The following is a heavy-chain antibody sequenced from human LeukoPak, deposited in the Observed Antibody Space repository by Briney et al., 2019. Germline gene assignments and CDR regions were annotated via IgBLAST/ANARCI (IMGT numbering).Heavy chain of an antibody. CDR1: GGSISNNNYY. D-gene: IGHD7-27*01. J-gene: IGHJ3*02. V-gene: IGHV4-39*01. CDR3: ARSKSWGFDAFDI. CDR2: IYYSGSP. Sequence: SETLSLTCTVSGGSISNNNYYWAWIRQPPGKGLECIGSIYYSGSPYYNPSLKSRVTISVDTSKNQFSLRLSSVTAADTAVYYCARSKSWGFDAFDIWGQGTMVTVSS.